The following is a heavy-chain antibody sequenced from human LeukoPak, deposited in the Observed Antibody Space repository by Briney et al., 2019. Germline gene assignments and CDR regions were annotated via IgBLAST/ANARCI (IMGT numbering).Heavy chain of an antibody. CDR2: IYTSGST. CDR3: ASSSALYGDPAILDY. CDR1: GGSISSGSYY. V-gene: IGHV4-61*02. J-gene: IGHJ4*02. Sequence: SQTLSLTCTVSGGSISSGSYYWSWIRQPAGKGLEWIGRIYTSGSTNYNPSLKSRVTISVDTSKNQFSLKLSSVTAADTAVYYCASSSALYGDPAILDYWGQGTLVTVSS. D-gene: IGHD4-17*01.